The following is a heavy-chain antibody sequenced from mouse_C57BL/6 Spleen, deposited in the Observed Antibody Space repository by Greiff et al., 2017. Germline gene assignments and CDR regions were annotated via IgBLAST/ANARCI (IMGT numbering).Heavy chain of an antibody. CDR2: IWSGGST. V-gene: IGHV2-2*01. D-gene: IGHD1-1*01. CDR3: ARNSSITTVVATDYAMDY. Sequence: QVQLQQSGPGLVQPSQSLSITCTVSGFSLTSYGVHWVRQSPGKGLEWLGVIWSGGSTDYNAAFISRLSISKDNSKSQVFFKMNSLQADDTAIYYCARNSSITTVVATDYAMDYWGQGTSVTVSS. J-gene: IGHJ4*01. CDR1: GFSLTSYG.